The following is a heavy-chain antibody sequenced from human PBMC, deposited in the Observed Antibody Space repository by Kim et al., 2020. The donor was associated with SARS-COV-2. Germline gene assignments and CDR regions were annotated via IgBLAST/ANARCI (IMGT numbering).Heavy chain of an antibody. CDR3: ARGGKFGELLFPPDY. J-gene: IGHJ4*01. CDR1: GFTFSSYA. V-gene: IGHV3-30*04. D-gene: IGHD3-10*01. CDR2: ISYDGSNK. Sequence: GGSLRLSCAASGFTFSSYAMHWVRQAPGKGLEWVAVISYDGSNKYYADSVKGRFTISRDNSKNTLYLQMNSLRAEDTAVYYCARGGKFGELLFPPDYWG.